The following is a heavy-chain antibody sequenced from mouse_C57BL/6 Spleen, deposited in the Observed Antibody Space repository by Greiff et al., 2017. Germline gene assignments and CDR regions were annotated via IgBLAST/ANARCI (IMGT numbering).Heavy chain of an antibody. CDR1: GFTFSSYG. CDR3: ARHEGDAMDY. J-gene: IGHJ4*01. Sequence: EVKLVESGGDLVKPGGSLKLSCAASGFTFSSYGMSWVRQTPDKRLEWVATISSGGSYTYYPDSVKGRFPISRDNAKNTLYLQMSSLKSEDTAMYYCARHEGDAMDYWGQGTSVTVSS. CDR2: ISSGGSYT. V-gene: IGHV5-6*01.